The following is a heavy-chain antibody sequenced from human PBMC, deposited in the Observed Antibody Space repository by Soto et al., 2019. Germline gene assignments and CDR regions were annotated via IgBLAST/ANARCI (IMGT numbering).Heavy chain of an antibody. D-gene: IGHD5-12*01. J-gene: IGHJ6*03. Sequence: SLRLSCAASGFTFSTYAMTWFHQSPGKGLEWVSVISYGGGATYYAGSVKGRFTISRDNSKNTMYLQMNSLRAEDTAVYYCAKGVRWLPYMDVWGKGTTVTVSS. CDR1: GFTFSTYA. CDR3: AKGVRWLPYMDV. CDR2: ISYGGGAT. V-gene: IGHV3-23*01.